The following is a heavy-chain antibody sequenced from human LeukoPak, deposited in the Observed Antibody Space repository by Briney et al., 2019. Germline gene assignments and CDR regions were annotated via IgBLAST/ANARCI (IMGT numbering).Heavy chain of an antibody. CDR1: GFTFSSYA. CDR3: AKGTWPIFGVVVDAFDI. CDR2: ISGSGGST. V-gene: IGHV3-23*01. D-gene: IGHD3-3*01. J-gene: IGHJ3*02. Sequence: GGSLRLSCAASGFTFSSYAMSWVRQAPGKGLEWVSAISGSGGSTYYADSVKGRFTISRDNSKNTLYLQMNSLRAEDTAVYYCAKGTWPIFGVVVDAFDIWGQGTMVTVSS.